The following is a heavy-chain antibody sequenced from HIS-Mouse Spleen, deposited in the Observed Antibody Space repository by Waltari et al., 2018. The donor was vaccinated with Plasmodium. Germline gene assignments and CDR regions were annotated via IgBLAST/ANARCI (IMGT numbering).Heavy chain of an antibody. CDR1: GGSISSSSYY. D-gene: IGHD1-26*01. Sequence: QLQLQESGPGLVKPSETLSLTCTVPGGSISSSSYYWGWIRQPQGKGLEWIGSIYYSGSTYDTPSLKSRVTISVETSKNQFSLKLSSVTAADTAVYYCARRGGSYYYFDYWGQGTLVTVSS. CDR3: ARRGGSYYYFDY. V-gene: IGHV4-39*01. CDR2: IYYSGST. J-gene: IGHJ4*02.